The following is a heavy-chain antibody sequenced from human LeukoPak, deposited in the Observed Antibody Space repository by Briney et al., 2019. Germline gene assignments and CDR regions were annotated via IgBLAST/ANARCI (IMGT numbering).Heavy chain of an antibody. CDR3: ARVEEGYGSGRRGNFYYYYMDV. CDR2: VHYSGST. Sequence: TASETLSLTCTVSGGSISSYYWSWIRQPPGKGLEWIGFVHYSGSTNYNSSLKSRVTISVDTSKNQFSLQLSSVTTADTAVYYCARVEEGYGSGRRGNFYYYYMDVRGKGTTVTISS. CDR1: GGSISSYY. V-gene: IGHV4-59*01. D-gene: IGHD3-10*01. J-gene: IGHJ6*03.